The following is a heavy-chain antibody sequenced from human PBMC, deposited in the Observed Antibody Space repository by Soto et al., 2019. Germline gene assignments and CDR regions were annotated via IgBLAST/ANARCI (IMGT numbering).Heavy chain of an antibody. CDR1: GFSLSNARMG. J-gene: IGHJ4*02. CDR3: ARITGHYYGSGSSTPNDY. Sequence: PTLVNPTETLTLTCTVSGFSLSNARMGVSWIRQPPGKALEWLAHIFSNDEKSYSTSLKSRLTISKDTSKSQVVLTMTNMDPVDTATYYCARITGHYYGSGSSTPNDYWGQGTLVTVSS. CDR2: IFSNDEK. V-gene: IGHV2-26*01. D-gene: IGHD3-10*01.